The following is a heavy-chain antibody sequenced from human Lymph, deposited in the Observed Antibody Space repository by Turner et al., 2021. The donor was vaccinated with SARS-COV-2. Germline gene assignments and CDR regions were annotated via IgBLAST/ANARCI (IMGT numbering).Heavy chain of an antibody. V-gene: IGHV4-39*01. J-gene: IGHJ6*02. CDR1: GCSISSSSYS. D-gene: IGHD2-21*02. Sequence: QLQLQESGSGLVKPSETLSVTGTVSGCSISSSSYSWGWIRQPPGKGLEWIGSIYYSGSTYYNPSLKSRVTISVDTSKNQFSLKLSSVTAADTAVYYCARQRLTRYGMDVWGQGTTVIVSS. CDR3: ARQRLTRYGMDV. CDR2: IYYSGST.